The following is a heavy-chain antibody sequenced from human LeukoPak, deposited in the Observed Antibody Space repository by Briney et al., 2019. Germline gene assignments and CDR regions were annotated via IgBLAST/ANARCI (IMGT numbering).Heavy chain of an antibody. CDR1: SGSISGSTYY. Sequence: SETLTLTCIVSSGSISGSTYYWGWVRQPPGKGLEWIGSIYYSGSAYYKPSLKSRVTMSVDTSKNQFSLKLTSVTAADTAIYYCASLRSLRSGSFPTYWGQGTLATVSA. D-gene: IGHD3-10*01. CDR3: ASLRSLRSGSFPTY. V-gene: IGHV4-39*01. CDR2: IYYSGSA. J-gene: IGHJ4*02.